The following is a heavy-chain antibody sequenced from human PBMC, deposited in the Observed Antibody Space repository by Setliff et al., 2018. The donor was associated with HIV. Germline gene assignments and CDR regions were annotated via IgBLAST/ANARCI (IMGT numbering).Heavy chain of an antibody. D-gene: IGHD2-8*01. CDR2: INPNSGGT. Sequence: ASVKVSCKASGYTFTGYYMHWVRQAPGQGLEWMGWINPNSGGTNYAQKFQGRVTMTRDTSISTAYMELRRLRSDDTAVYYCARRGHEVYGYYYYYYYMDVWGKGTTVTVSS. CDR3: ARRGHEVYGYYYYYYYMDV. CDR1: GYTFTGYY. J-gene: IGHJ6*03. V-gene: IGHV1-2*02.